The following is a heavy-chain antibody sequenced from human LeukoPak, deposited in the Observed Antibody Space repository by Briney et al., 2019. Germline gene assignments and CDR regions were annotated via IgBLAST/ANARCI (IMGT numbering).Heavy chain of an antibody. V-gene: IGHV3-48*01. J-gene: IGHJ4*02. CDR2: ISSSSSTI. D-gene: IGHD1-26*01. CDR3: ARDLASGSQLGYDY. Sequence: PGGSLRLSCAASGFTFSSYSMNWVRQAPGKGLEWVSYISSSSSTIYYADSVKGRFTISRDNAKNSLYLQMNSLRAEDTAVYYCARDLASGSQLGYDYWGQGSLVTVSS. CDR1: GFTFSSYS.